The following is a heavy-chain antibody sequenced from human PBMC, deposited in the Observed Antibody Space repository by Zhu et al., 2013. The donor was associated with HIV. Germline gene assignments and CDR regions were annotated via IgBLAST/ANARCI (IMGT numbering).Heavy chain of an antibody. V-gene: IGHV1-2*02. Sequence: QVQLVQSGAEVKRPGASVKVPCKASGYTFTGHFMHWVRQAPGQGLEWMGRLNPNGGGTKYAQKFQGRVTMTRDTSITTAYLELRSLRSDDTAVYFCAIVVPTTTRYLTGYYQLDYWGQGTQVTVSS. CDR2: LNPNGGGT. CDR3: AIVVPTTTRYLTGYYQLDY. D-gene: IGHD3-9*01. J-gene: IGHJ4*02. CDR1: GYTFTGHF.